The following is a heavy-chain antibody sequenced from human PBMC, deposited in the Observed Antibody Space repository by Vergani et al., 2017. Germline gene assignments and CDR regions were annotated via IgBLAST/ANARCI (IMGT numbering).Heavy chain of an antibody. CDR2: ISRSSSTI. D-gene: IGHD3-3*01. J-gene: IGHJ4*02. Sequence: EVLLVESGGGLVQPGGSLRLSCAASGFTFSDYSMNWVRQAPGKGLEWVSYISRSSSTIYYADSVKGRFTSSRDNAKNSLNLQMNSLRAEDSAVYYCARGGFLPDYWGQGTLVTVSS. CDR1: GFTFSDYS. CDR3: ARGGFLPDY. V-gene: IGHV3-48*01.